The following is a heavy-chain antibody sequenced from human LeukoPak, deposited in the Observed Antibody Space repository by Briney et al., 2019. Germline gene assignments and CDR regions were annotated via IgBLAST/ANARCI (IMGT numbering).Heavy chain of an antibody. CDR3: ARFFRRFDY. CDR2: IYYSGST. D-gene: IGHD3-3*01. Sequence: SETLSLTCTVSGGSISSYYWSWIRQPPGKGLEWIGYIYYSGSTNYNPSLKSRVTISVDTSKNQFSLKLSSVTAADRAVYYCARFFRRFDYWGQGTLVTVSS. J-gene: IGHJ4*02. V-gene: IGHV4-59*01. CDR1: GGSISSYY.